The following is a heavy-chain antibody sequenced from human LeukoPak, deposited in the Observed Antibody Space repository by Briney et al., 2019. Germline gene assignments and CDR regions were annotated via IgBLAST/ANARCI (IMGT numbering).Heavy chain of an antibody. V-gene: IGHV4-59*12. J-gene: IGHJ3*02. CDR2: IYYSGST. D-gene: IGHD1-26*01. Sequence: SETLSLTCTVSGGSISSYYWSWIRQPPGKGLEWIGYIYYSGSTNYNPSLKSRVTISVDTSKNQFSLKLSSVTAADTAVYYCARDPTLGGGGIWGQGTMVTVSS. CDR3: ARDPTLGGGGI. CDR1: GGSISSYY.